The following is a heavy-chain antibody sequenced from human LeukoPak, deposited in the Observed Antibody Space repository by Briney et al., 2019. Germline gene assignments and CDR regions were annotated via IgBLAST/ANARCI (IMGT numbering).Heavy chain of an antibody. Sequence: PGGSLRLSCAASGFAFNSYGMHWVRQAPGKGLEWVAAIWYDGSQEFHVDSVKGRLSISRDNSKNTLYLQLNSLRVEDKAVYYCARGSVYGDSEYGMDVWGQGTTVTVSS. CDR1: GFAFNSYG. J-gene: IGHJ6*02. V-gene: IGHV3-33*01. D-gene: IGHD2-21*01. CDR2: IWYDGSQE. CDR3: ARGSVYGDSEYGMDV.